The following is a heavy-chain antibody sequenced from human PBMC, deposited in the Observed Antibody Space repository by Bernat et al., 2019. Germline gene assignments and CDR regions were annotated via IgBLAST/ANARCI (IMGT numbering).Heavy chain of an antibody. D-gene: IGHD2-2*01. CDR3: ARDLSRYCSSTSCYPDY. CDR2: IWYDGSNK. Sequence: QVQLVESGGGVVQPGRSLRLSCAASGFTFSSYGMHWVRQAPGKGLEWVAVIWYDGSNKYYADSVKGRFTISRDNSKNTLYLQMNSLRAEDTALYYCARDLSRYCSSTSCYPDYWGQGTLVTVSS. J-gene: IGHJ4*02. V-gene: IGHV3-33*01. CDR1: GFTFSSYG.